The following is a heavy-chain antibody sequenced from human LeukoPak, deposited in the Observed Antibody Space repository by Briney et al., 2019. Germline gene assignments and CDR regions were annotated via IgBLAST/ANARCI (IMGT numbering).Heavy chain of an antibody. CDR1: SGSISSSTYY. CDR2: IYFSGST. J-gene: IGHJ4*02. Sequence: SETLSLTCTVSSGSISSSTYYWGWIRQPPGKGLEWIGSIYFSGSTYYNPSLKSRVTISVDTSKDQFSLNLNSVTAADTAVYYCGAALREGSIAAAPYWGQGTLVTVSS. CDR3: GAALREGSIAAAPY. V-gene: IGHV4-39*01. D-gene: IGHD6-25*01.